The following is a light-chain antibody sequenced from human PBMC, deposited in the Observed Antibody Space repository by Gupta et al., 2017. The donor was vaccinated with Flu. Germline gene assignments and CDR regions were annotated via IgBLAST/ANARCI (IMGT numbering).Light chain of an antibody. Sequence: NFILTQSHSVSESPGKTITISCTRTSGSIANNYVQWYQQRPGSSPTIVIYENNQRPSGVPDRFSGSIDSSSTSASLTISGLKTEDEAYYYCQSYHTSGQVFGGGTKLTVL. CDR1: SGSIANNY. V-gene: IGLV6-57*01. CDR2: ENN. CDR3: QSYHTSGQV. J-gene: IGLJ2*01.